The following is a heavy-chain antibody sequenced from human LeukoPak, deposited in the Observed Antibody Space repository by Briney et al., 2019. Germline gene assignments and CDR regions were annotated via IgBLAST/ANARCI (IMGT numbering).Heavy chain of an antibody. CDR1: GFTFSNAW. V-gene: IGHV3-15*01. CDR3: TTRYSGSYFHSGEYYYGMDV. D-gene: IGHD1-26*01. J-gene: IGHJ6*02. CDR2: LKSKTDGGTT. Sequence: GGSLRRSCAAPGFTFSNAWVSWVRQAPGEGPGWVGRLKSKTDGGTTDYAAPVKGRFTISRDDSKNTLYLQMNSLKTEDTAVYYCTTRYSGSYFHSGEYYYGMDVWGQGTTVTVSS.